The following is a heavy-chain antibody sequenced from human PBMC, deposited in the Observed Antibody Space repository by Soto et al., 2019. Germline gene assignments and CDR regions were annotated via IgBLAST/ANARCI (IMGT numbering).Heavy chain of an antibody. CDR3: GTGWQQLALDY. D-gene: IGHD6-13*01. CDR1: GGSISSGGYY. V-gene: IGHV4-31*03. CDR2: IYYSGST. Sequence: SETVSLTCTVSGGSISSGGYYWSWIRQHPGKGLEWIGYIYYSGSTYYNPSLKSRVTISVDTSKNQFSLKLSSVTAADTAVYYCGTGWQQLALDYWGQGTLVTVSS. J-gene: IGHJ4*02.